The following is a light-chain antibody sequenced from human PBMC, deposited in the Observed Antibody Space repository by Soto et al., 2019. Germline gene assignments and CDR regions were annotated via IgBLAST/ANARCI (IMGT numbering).Light chain of an antibody. CDR2: EAS. Sequence: DIELTQSPSTLSASVGDRVTITCRASRGISTWLAWYQQKPGKAPKVMIYEASNSESGVPSRFSGSGSGTEFTITITRPQADDVAYYYGQEYSREFGEGTKVEIK. V-gene: IGKV1-5*01. CDR1: RGISTW. J-gene: IGKJ1*01. CDR3: QEYSRE.